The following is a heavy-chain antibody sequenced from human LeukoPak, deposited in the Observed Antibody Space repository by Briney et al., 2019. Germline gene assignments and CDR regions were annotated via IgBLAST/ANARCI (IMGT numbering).Heavy chain of an antibody. V-gene: IGHV1-2*04. CDR3: ARETGACTSTTCYRYFDY. CDR1: GYTFTGFY. D-gene: IGHD2-2*02. Sequence: APVKVSCKASGYTFTGFYIHWVRQAPGQGLEWMGWIKPHSGDTNYAQRFQDWVTMTRDTSLSTAYMEVSRLRSDDTAVYYCARETGACTSTTCYRYFDYWGQGTLVTVSS. CDR2: IKPHSGDT. J-gene: IGHJ4*02.